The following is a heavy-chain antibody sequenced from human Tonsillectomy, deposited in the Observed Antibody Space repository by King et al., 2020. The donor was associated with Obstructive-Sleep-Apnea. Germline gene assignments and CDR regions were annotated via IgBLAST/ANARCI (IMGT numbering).Heavy chain of an antibody. CDR2: ISSSSSTI. J-gene: IGHJ3*02. Sequence: VQLVESGGGLVQPGGSLRLSCAASGFTFSGYNMNWVRQAPGKGLAWVSYISSSSSTIYYADSVKGRFTISRDNAKNSLYLQMNSLRAEDTAVYYCARDLVPDAFDIWGQGTMVTVSS. CDR3: ARDLVPDAFDI. D-gene: IGHD6-13*01. CDR1: GFTFSGYN. V-gene: IGHV3-48*04.